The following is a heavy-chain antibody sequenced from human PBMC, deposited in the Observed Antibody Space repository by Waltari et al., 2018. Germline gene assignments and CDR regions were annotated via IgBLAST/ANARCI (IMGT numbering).Heavy chain of an antibody. V-gene: IGHV3-21*01. D-gene: IGHD3-10*01. CDR1: GFTFSSYS. CDR3: ASSRGGRKRYFDY. CDR2: ISSSSSYI. Sequence: EVQLVESGGGLVKPGGSLRLSCAASGFTFSSYSMNWVRQAPGKGLEWVSSISSSSSYIYYADSVKGRFTISRDNAKNSLYLQMNSLRAEDTAVYYCASSRGGRKRYFDYWGQGTLVTVSS. J-gene: IGHJ4*02.